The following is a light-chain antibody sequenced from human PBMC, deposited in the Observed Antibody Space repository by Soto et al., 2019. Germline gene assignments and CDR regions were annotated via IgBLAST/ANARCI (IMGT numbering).Light chain of an antibody. V-gene: IGLV2-14*01. CDR1: SSDIGSYNF. CDR3: SSYTTRSTYVV. Sequence: QSVLTQPASVSGSPGQSITISCTGTSSDIGSYNFVSWYQQYPGKAPKLMIYGVTNRPSGVSDRFSGSKSGNTASLTISGLQAEDEADYYCSSYTTRSTYVVLGGGTQLTVL. CDR2: GVT. J-gene: IGLJ2*01.